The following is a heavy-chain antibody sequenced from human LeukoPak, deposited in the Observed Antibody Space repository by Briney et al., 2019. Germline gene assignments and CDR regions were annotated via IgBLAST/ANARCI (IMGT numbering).Heavy chain of an antibody. CDR2: IYSGGST. CDR1: GFTVSSNY. V-gene: IGHV3-66*01. CDR3: ARESDGPFNY. Sequence: PGGSLRLSCAASGFTVSSNYMSWVRQAPGKGLELVSVIYSGGSTYYADSVKGRFTISRDNSKNTLYLQMNSLRAEDTAVYYCARESDGPFNYWGQGTLVTVSS. J-gene: IGHJ4*02.